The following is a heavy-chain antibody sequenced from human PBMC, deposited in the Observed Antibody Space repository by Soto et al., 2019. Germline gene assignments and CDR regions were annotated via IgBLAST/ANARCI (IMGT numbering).Heavy chain of an antibody. J-gene: IGHJ6*01. Sequence: EVQLVESGGGLVKPGGSLRLSCAASGFTFSNAWMNWVRQAPGKGLEWVGRIKSKTDGGTTDYAAPVKGRFTISRDDSKTKLYMKMNSLNPEYTAVYYYTTEEAYVYYYYGMDVWGQGTTVTDSS. D-gene: IGHD3-16*01. V-gene: IGHV3-15*07. CDR1: GFTFSNAW. CDR2: IKSKTDGGTT. CDR3: TTEEAYVYYYYGMDV.